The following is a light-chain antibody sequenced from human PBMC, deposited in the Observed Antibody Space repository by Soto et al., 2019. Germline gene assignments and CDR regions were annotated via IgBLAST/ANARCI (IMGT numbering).Light chain of an antibody. CDR1: SSDVGGYNY. J-gene: IGLJ1*01. V-gene: IGLV2-14*01. CDR3: SSYTSSDTYV. CDR2: DVS. Sequence: QSVLTQPASVSWSPGQSIAISCTGTSSDVGGYNYVSWYQQHPGKAPKLMIYDVSNRPSGVSNRFSGSTSGNTASLTISGLQTEDEADYYCSSYTSSDTYVFGTGTKLTVL.